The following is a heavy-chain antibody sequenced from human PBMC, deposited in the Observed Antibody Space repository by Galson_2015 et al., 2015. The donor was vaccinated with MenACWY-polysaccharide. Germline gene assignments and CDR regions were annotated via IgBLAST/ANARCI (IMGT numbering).Heavy chain of an antibody. CDR1: GFTFSSYV. CDR2: ITDSGSST. CDR3: AKGGREVDNWLDP. J-gene: IGHJ5*02. V-gene: IGHV3-23*01. Sequence: SLRLSCAVSGFTFSSYVMSWVRQAPGRGLEWVSSITDSGSSTYYVDSVKGRFTISRDNSKNTLFLQMNSLRADDTAVYYCAKGGREVDNWLDPWGQGAFVTVSS. D-gene: IGHD1-26*01.